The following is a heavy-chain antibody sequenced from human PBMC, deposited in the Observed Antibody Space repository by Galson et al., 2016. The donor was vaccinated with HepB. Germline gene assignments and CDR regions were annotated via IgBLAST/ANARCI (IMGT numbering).Heavy chain of an antibody. Sequence: SLRLSCAASGFTFSTYSMTWVRQAPGKGLEWVSAISGTGGRTHYADSVKGRFSISRDGSKNTLYLQLNTLRVDDTAVYYCAKSSCGGECYYRMDVWGQGTTVTVSS. CDR2: ISGTGGRT. V-gene: IGHV3-23*01. CDR3: AKSSCGGECYYRMDV. CDR1: GFTFSTYS. D-gene: IGHD2-21*01. J-gene: IGHJ6*02.